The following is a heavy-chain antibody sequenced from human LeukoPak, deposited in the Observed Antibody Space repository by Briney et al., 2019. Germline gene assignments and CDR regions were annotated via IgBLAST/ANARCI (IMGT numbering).Heavy chain of an antibody. CDR3: ARSPYYDFWSDYLEYYFDY. J-gene: IGHJ4*02. V-gene: IGHV1-69*05. CDR1: GGTFSSYA. CDR2: IIPIFGTA. D-gene: IGHD3-3*01. Sequence: SVKVSCKASGGTFSSYAISWVRQAPGQGLEWMGGIIPIFGTANYAQKFQGRVTITTDESTSTAYMELSSLRSEDTAVYYCARSPYYDFWSDYLEYYFDYWGQGTLVTVSS.